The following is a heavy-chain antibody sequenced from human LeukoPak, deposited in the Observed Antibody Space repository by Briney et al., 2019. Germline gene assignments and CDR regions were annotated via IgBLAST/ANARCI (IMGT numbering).Heavy chain of an antibody. J-gene: IGHJ4*02. CDR1: GYTFTSYG. CDR3: ARGGGSFGLDY. Sequence: ASVKVSCKASGYTFTSYGISWVRQAPGQGLEWMGWISAYNDKTNYAQKFRARVSVTTDRSTSTAYMELRSLRSDDTAVYYCARGGGSFGLDYWGQGTLVTVSS. D-gene: IGHD1-26*01. CDR2: ISAYNDKT. V-gene: IGHV1-18*01.